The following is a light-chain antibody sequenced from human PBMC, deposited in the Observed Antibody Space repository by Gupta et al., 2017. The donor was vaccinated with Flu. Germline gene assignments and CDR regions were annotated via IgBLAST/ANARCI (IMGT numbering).Light chain of an antibody. Sequence: QSVLSQPPSASGTPGQSVTISCSGARSNIGINGVNWYRLLPGTAPKLLIYSNNQRPSGVPDRISGSKSGTSASLAISGLQSDDEADYACAVWDASLSGWVFGGGNKLTVL. CDR1: RSNIGING. V-gene: IGLV1-44*01. J-gene: IGLJ3*02. CDR2: SNN. CDR3: AVWDASLSGWV.